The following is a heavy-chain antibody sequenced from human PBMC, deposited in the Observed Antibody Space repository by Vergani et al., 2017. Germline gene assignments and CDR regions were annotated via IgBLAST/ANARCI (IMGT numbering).Heavy chain of an antibody. CDR2: ISWNSGSI. D-gene: IGHD4-11*01. J-gene: IGHJ3*02. CDR1: GFTFDDYA. Sequence: EVQLVESGGDLVQPGRSLRLSCAASGFTFDDYAMHWVRQAPGKGLEWVSGISWNSGSIGYADSVKGRFTISRDNAKNSLYLQINSLRTEDTALYYCAKALYSNYGGDAFDIWGQGTMVTVSS. CDR3: AKALYSNYGGDAFDI. V-gene: IGHV3-9*01.